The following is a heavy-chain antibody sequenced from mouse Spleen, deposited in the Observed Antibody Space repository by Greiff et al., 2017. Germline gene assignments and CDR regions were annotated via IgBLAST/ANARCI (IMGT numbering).Heavy chain of an antibody. Sequence: EVMLVESGGGLVKLGGSLKLSCAASGFTFSSYAMSWVRQTPEKRLEWVATISSGGGNTYYPDSVKGRFTISRDNAKNTLYLQMSSLKSEDTAMYYCARHESITTVVAHFDYWGQGTTLTVSS. CDR3: ARHESITTVVAHFDY. J-gene: IGHJ2*01. CDR2: ISSGGGNT. CDR1: GFTFSSYA. D-gene: IGHD1-1*01. V-gene: IGHV5-9*01.